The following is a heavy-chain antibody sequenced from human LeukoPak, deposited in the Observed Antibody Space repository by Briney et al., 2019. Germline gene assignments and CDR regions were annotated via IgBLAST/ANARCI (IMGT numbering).Heavy chain of an antibody. V-gene: IGHV1-8*01. D-gene: IGHD3-3*01. CDR1: GYTFTSYD. Sequence: ASVKVSCKASGYTFTSYDINWVRQATGQGLEWMGWMNPNSGNTGCAQKFQGRVTMTRNTSISTAYMELSSLRSEDTAVYYCARSHAYYDFWSGYRNWFDPWGQGTLVTVSS. J-gene: IGHJ5*02. CDR3: ARSHAYYDFWSGYRNWFDP. CDR2: MNPNSGNT.